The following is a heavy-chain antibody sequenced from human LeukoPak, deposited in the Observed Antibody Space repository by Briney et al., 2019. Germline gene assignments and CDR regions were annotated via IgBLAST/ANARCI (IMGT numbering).Heavy chain of an antibody. Sequence: SETLSLTCTVSGGSISSYYWSWIRQPPGKGLEWIGRIYTSGSTNYNPSLKSRVTMSVDTSKNQFSLKLSSVTAADTAVYYCASGGCSSTSCYPFDYWGQGTLVTVSS. CDR2: IYTSGST. D-gene: IGHD2-2*01. CDR1: GGSISSYY. J-gene: IGHJ4*02. CDR3: ASGGCSSTSCYPFDY. V-gene: IGHV4-4*07.